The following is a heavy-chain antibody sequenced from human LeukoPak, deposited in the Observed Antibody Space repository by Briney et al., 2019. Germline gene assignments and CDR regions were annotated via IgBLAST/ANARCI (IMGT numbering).Heavy chain of an antibody. CDR3: ARFGQKDPETYYDFWSGYQYYYYYYMDV. CDR2: ISSSGSYI. V-gene: IGHV3-21*01. D-gene: IGHD3-3*01. J-gene: IGHJ6*03. CDR1: GFTFSSYS. Sequence: PGGSLRLSCAASGFTFSSYSMNWVRQAPGKGLEWVSSISSSGSYIYYADSVKGRFTISRGNAKNSLYLQMNSLRAEDTAVYYCARFGQKDPETYYDFWSGYQYYYYYYMDVWGKGTTVTVSS.